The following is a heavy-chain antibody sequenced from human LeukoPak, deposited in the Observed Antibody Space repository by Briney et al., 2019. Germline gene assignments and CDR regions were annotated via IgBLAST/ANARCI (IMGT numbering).Heavy chain of an antibody. Sequence: GGSLRLSCGASGFTFSSYWMHWVRQAPGKGLVWVSRINNDGSSTSYADSVQGRFTISRDNAKNSLYLQMDSLRAEDTAVYYCARGFRGWYAEGFDYWGQGTVVTVSS. CDR3: ARGFRGWYAEGFDY. CDR2: INNDGSST. V-gene: IGHV3-74*01. CDR1: GFTFSSYW. J-gene: IGHJ4*02. D-gene: IGHD6-19*01.